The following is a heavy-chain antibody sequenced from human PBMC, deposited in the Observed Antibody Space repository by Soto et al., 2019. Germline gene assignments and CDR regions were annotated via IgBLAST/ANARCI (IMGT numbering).Heavy chain of an antibody. Sequence: EVQLVESGGGLVQPGGSLRLSCAASGFTFSSYWMHWVRQAPGKGLVWVSRINSDGSRTNYADSVKGRFTISRDNAENKLYLKMNSLRAAETAVYYCARGVRGAYGLDIWGQGTMVTVSS. V-gene: IGHV3-74*01. CDR2: INSDGSRT. CDR1: GFTFSSYW. D-gene: IGHD2-21*01. J-gene: IGHJ3*02. CDR3: ARGVRGAYGLDI.